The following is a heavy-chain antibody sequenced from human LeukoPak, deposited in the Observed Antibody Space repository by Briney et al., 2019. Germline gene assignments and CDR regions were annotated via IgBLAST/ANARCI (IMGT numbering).Heavy chain of an antibody. D-gene: IGHD6-19*01. J-gene: IGHJ4*02. CDR1: GYSFTSYW. Sequence: GESLKISCKGSGYSFTSYWIGWVRQMPGKGLEWMGIIYPGDSDTRYSPSFQGQVTISADKSISTAYLQWSSLKASDTAMYHCAGVRYGSGWYFDYWGQGTLVTVSS. V-gene: IGHV5-51*01. CDR2: IYPGDSDT. CDR3: AGVRYGSGWYFDY.